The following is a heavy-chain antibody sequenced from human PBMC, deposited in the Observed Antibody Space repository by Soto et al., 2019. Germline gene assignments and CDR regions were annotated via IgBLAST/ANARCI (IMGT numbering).Heavy chain of an antibody. Sequence: QVQLVQSGAEVKKPGSSVKVSCTASGGSLRNSVISWVRQAPAQRLEWMGGVIPILGTANYAQKFQGRVTMTADEATSTAYMDFSSLSPDDTAVYYCARLGHPGHWGPGTLVIVSS. CDR1: GGSLRNSV. V-gene: IGHV1-69*01. CDR2: VIPILGTA. CDR3: ARLGHPGH. J-gene: IGHJ4*02.